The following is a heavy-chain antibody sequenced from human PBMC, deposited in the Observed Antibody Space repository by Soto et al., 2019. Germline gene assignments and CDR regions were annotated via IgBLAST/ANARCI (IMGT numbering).Heavy chain of an antibody. J-gene: IGHJ3*02. Sequence: SETLSLTCTVSGGSISSYYWSWIRQPPGKGLEWIGYIYYSGSTNYNPSLKSRVTISVDTSKNQFSLKLSSVTAADTAVYYCARHLILWFGEFNAPVFDIWGQGTMVTVSS. CDR1: GGSISSYY. D-gene: IGHD3-10*01. CDR2: IYYSGST. V-gene: IGHV4-59*08. CDR3: ARHLILWFGEFNAPVFDI.